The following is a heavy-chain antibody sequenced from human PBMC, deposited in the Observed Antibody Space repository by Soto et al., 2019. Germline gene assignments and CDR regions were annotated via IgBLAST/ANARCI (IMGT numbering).Heavy chain of an antibody. Sequence: GGSLRLSCEASGFTFSDYWMSWVRQAPGKGPEWVANIKFDGSKKQYVDSVRGRFTISRDNSRSSLSLQMNSLRAGDTAVYYCVKDGGYCSSSTCYAPRNHYFDSWGQGTLVTVSS. CDR2: IKFDGSKK. J-gene: IGHJ4*02. D-gene: IGHD2-2*01. CDR1: GFTFSDYW. V-gene: IGHV3-7*03. CDR3: VKDGGYCSSSTCYAPRNHYFDS.